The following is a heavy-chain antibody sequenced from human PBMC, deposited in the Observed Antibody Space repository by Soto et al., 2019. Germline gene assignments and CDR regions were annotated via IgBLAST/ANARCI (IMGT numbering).Heavy chain of an antibody. Sequence: SETLSLACTFSGVSINSRGYYWGWIRQPPGKGLEWIESMFYSGTTYYNPSLKSRITIAVDSPKNQFSLSLSSVTAADTAFHYCARKEDGYNRLFDYWGQGILVTVSS. CDR1: GVSINSRGYY. J-gene: IGHJ4*02. D-gene: IGHD5-12*01. CDR3: ARKEDGYNRLFDY. V-gene: IGHV4-39*01. CDR2: MFYSGTT.